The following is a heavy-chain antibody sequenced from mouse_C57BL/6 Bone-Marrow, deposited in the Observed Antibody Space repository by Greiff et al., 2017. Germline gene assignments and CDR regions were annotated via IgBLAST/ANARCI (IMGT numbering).Heavy chain of an antibody. D-gene: IGHD2-1*01. CDR3: ANLPWFAY. Sequence: EVKVVESGGDLVKPGGSLKLSCAASGFTFSSYGMSWVRQTPDKRLEWVATISSGGSYTYYPDSVKGRFTISRDNAKNTLYLQMSSLKSEDTAMXYCANLPWFAYWGQGTLVTVSA. CDR1: GFTFSSYG. J-gene: IGHJ3*01. V-gene: IGHV5-6*01. CDR2: ISSGGSYT.